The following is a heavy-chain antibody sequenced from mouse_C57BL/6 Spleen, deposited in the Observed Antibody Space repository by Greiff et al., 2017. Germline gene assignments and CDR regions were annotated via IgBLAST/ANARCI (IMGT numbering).Heavy chain of an antibody. Sequence: EVQLQQSGTVLARPGASVKMSCKTSGYTFTSYWMHWVKQRPGQGLEWIGAIYPGNSDTSYNQKFKGKAKLTAVTSASTAYMELSSLTNEDSAVYYCTRRVLRNYVGAMDYWGQGTSGTVSS. V-gene: IGHV1-5*01. J-gene: IGHJ4*01. CDR1: GYTFTSYW. CDR3: TRRVLRNYVGAMDY. CDR2: IYPGNSDT. D-gene: IGHD2-1*01.